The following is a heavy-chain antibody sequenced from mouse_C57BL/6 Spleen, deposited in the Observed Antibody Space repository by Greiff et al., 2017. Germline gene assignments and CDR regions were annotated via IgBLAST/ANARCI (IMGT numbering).Heavy chain of an antibody. Sequence: VQLQQSGPELVKPGASVKMSCKASGYTFTDYNMHWVKQSHGKSLEWIGYINPNNGGTSYNQKFKGKATLTVNKSSSTAYMELRSLTSEDSAVYYCARSTYDGPYARDYWGQGTSVTVSS. CDR2: INPNNGGT. CDR3: ARSTYDGPYARDY. D-gene: IGHD2-3*01. J-gene: IGHJ4*01. CDR1: GYTFTDYN. V-gene: IGHV1-22*01.